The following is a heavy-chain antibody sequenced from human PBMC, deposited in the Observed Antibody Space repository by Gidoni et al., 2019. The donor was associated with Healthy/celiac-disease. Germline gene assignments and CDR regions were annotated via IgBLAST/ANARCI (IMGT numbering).Heavy chain of an antibody. CDR2: ISGSCGST. Sequence: EVQLLESGGGLAQPGGSLRLSCAASGVTISSYAMRWVRQAPGKGLGWVSAISGSCGSTYCADSVKGRFTISRDNSKDTLYLQMSSLRAGDTAVYYCAKKGRSWYLGWFDPWGQGTLVTVSS. J-gene: IGHJ5*02. D-gene: IGHD6-13*01. CDR1: GVTISSYA. V-gene: IGHV3-23*01. CDR3: AKKGRSWYLGWFDP.